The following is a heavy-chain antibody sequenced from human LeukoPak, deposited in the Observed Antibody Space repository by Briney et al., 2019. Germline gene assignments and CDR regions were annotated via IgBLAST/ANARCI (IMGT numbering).Heavy chain of an antibody. CDR3: AGYSYGVRPS. Sequence: SQTLSLTCVISGDIVSSNSAAWNWIRQSPSRGLEWLGRTYYRSKWYNDYAVSVKSRITVNPDTSKNQFSLHLNSVTPEDTAVYYCAGYSYGVRPSWGQGTLVTVSS. CDR1: GDIVSSNSAA. J-gene: IGHJ5*02. D-gene: IGHD5-18*01. CDR2: TYYRSKWYN. V-gene: IGHV6-1*01.